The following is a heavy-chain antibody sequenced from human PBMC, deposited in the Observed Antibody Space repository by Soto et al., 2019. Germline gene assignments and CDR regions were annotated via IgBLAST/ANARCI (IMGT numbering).Heavy chain of an antibody. CDR3: ARDRVPEDYYGMDV. V-gene: IGHV4-30-4*01. J-gene: IGHJ6*02. CDR1: GGSISSGDYY. CDR2: TYYSGRT. Sequence: QVQLQESGPGLVKPSQTLSLTCTVSGGSISSGDYYWSWIRHPPGKGLEWIGYTYYSGRTYYNPSFKSRVTISVDTSKNQFSLKLRSVTAADTAVYYCARDRVPEDYYGMDVWGQGTTVTVSS.